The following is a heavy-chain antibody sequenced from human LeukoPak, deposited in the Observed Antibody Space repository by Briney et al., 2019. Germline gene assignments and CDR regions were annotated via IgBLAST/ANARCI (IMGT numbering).Heavy chain of an antibody. CDR3: ARVRAYCTSTSCHDF. CDR2: ISAYNGNT. J-gene: IGHJ4*02. Sequence: GASVKVSCRASGYTFTSYGISWVRQAPGQGLEWMGWISAYNGNTNYARKLQGRVTMTTDTSTSTAYMELRSLRSDDTAVYYCARVRAYCTSTSCHDFWGQGTLVTVSS. CDR1: GYTFTSYG. D-gene: IGHD2-2*01. V-gene: IGHV1-18*01.